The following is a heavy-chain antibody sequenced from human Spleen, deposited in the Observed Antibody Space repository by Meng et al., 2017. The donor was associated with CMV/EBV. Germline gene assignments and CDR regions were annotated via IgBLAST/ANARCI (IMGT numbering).Heavy chain of an antibody. CDR1: GYTFTSYD. J-gene: IGHJ4*02. CDR3: ARGRLGGSYRIDY. Sequence: KASGYTFTSYDINWVRQATGQGIEWMGWMNTNSGNTGYAQKFQGRVTITRNTSISTAYMELSSLRSEDTAVYYCARGRLGGSYRIDYWGQGTLVTVSS. D-gene: IGHD1-26*01. V-gene: IGHV1-8*03. CDR2: MNTNSGNT.